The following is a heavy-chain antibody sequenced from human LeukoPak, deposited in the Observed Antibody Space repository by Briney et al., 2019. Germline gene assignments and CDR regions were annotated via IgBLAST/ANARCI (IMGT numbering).Heavy chain of an antibody. CDR2: SNPIFGSA. Sequence: ASVNVSCKASGDSFGTYGITWVRQALGQGLEWMGGSNPIFGSAQYAQKFQGRVTITMDVSARTVYMELSSLRSEDTTIYYCARGKLGIYNWFDPWGQGTLVTVSS. V-gene: IGHV1-69*05. J-gene: IGHJ5*02. CDR1: GDSFGTYG. CDR3: ARGKLGIYNWFDP. D-gene: IGHD7-27*01.